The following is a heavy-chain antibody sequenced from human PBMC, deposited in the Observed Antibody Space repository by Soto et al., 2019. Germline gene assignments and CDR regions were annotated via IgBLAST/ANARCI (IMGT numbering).Heavy chain of an antibody. CDR2: ITSKVYGGTA. CDR3: TRGYTFFDY. Sequence: GGSLRLSCISSGFTFGDYALTWVRQAPGKGLEWVGFITSKVYGGTAEYAASVKGRFTISRDDSKSIAYLQMNSLKTEDTAVYYCTRGYTFFDYWGQGTRGTVS. J-gene: IGHJ4*02. CDR1: GFTFGDYA. D-gene: IGHD2-2*02. V-gene: IGHV3-49*04.